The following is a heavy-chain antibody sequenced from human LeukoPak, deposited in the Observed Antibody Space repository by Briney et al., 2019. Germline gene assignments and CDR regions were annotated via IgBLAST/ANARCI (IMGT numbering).Heavy chain of an antibody. CDR3: ARDYYDSSGYPVGFDY. D-gene: IGHD3-22*01. CDR1: GYSFTSYW. V-gene: IGHV5-51*01. J-gene: IGHJ4*02. Sequence: GESLKISRKGSGYSFTSYWIGWVRQMPGKGLEWMGIIYPGDSDTRYSPSFQGQVTISADKSISTAYLQWSSLKASDTAMYYCARDYYDSSGYPVGFDYWGQGTLVTVSS. CDR2: IYPGDSDT.